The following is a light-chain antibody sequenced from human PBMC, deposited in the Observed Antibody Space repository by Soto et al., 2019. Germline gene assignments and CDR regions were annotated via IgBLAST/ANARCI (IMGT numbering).Light chain of an antibody. V-gene: IGKV1-39*01. CDR3: QQTASAPPWT. J-gene: IGKJ1*01. CDR1: QRIGTC. CDR2: GAS. Sequence: DIQMTQSPTSLSASVGDRVTISCRASQRIGTCLAWYQQKPGKAPRLLISGASSVQSGVPPRFSGSGSATDFILTISSLRLEDIATYYCQQTASAPPWTFGQGTKVEIK.